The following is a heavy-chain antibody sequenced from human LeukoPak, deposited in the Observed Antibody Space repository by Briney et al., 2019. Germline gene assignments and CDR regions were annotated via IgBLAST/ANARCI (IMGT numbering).Heavy chain of an antibody. CDR2: INYIRTT. V-gene: IGHV4-59*08. J-gene: IGHJ6*02. CDR1: GGSISSYY. CDR3: ARSYSSSDHYYYYGMDF. D-gene: IGHD6-13*01. Sequence: SETLSLTCTVSGGSISSYYWNWIRQPPGKGLEWIGYINYIRTTDYNPSLKSRVTISLDTSKNRFSLKLSSVTAADTAMYYCARSYSSSDHYYYYGMDFWGRGLMVTVSS.